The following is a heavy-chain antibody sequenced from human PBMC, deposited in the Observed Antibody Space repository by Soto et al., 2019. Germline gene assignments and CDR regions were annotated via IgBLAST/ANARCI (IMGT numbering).Heavy chain of an antibody. Sequence: QVQLVQSGAEVKKPGSSVKVSCKASGGTFSSYAISWGRQAPGQGLEWMGGILPIFGTANYAQKFQGRVTITADESTSTAYMELRSLRSEDTAVYYCAGATYYYDSSGYRFDYWGQGTLVTVSS. CDR1: GGTFSSYA. D-gene: IGHD3-22*01. CDR2: ILPIFGTA. V-gene: IGHV1-69*01. J-gene: IGHJ4*02. CDR3: AGATYYYDSSGYRFDY.